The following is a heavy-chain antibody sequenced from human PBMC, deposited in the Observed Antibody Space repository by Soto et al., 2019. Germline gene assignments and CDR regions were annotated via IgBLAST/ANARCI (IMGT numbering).Heavy chain of an antibody. CDR2: IYYSGST. D-gene: IGHD6-19*01. V-gene: IGHV4-59*08. J-gene: IGHJ4*02. CDR1: GGSISSYY. Sequence: SETLSLTCTVSGGSISSYYWSWIRQPPGKGLEWIGYIYYSGSTNYNPSLKSRVTISVDTSKNQFSLRLSSVTAADTAVYYCARHPAVTGTAAYFDYWGQGTLVTVSS. CDR3: ARHPAVTGTAAYFDY.